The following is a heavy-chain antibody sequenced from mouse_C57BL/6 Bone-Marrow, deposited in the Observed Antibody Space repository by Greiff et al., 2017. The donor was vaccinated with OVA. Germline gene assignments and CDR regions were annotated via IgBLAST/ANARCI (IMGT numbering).Heavy chain of an antibody. CDR2: IYPGDGDT. D-gene: IGHD1-1*01. Sequence: QVQLQQSGPELVKPGASVKISCKASGYAFSSSWMHWVKQRPGKGLEWIGRIYPGDGDTNYNRKFKGKATLTADKSSSTAYMQLSSLTSEDSAVYFCARWDYYDSSDGGYWGQGTTLTVSS. CDR3: ARWDYYDSSDGGY. V-gene: IGHV1-82*01. CDR1: GYAFSSSW. J-gene: IGHJ2*01.